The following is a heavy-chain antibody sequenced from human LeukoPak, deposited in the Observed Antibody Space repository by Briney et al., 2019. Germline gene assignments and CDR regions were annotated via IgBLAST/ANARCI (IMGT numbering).Heavy chain of an antibody. CDR3: AREGRYRYGYNEYHLYMDI. J-gene: IGHJ6*03. D-gene: IGHD5-18*01. CDR1: GGSISSYY. CDR2: IYYDGST. Sequence: SETLSLTCTVSGGSISSYYWSWIRQSPGKGLEWIGYIYYDGSTNYNPSLRGRVTISVDTPKNQFSLKLSSVTAAETAVYYCAREGRYRYGYNEYHLYMDIWGKGATVTVSS. V-gene: IGHV4-59*12.